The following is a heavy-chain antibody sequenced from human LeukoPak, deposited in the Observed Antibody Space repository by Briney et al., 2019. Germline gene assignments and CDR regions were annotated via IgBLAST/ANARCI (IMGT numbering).Heavy chain of an antibody. V-gene: IGHV3-23*01. Sequence: GGSLRLSCAASGFTFSSYAMNWVHQAPGKGLEWVSAISASGGSTYYADSVKGRFTISRDNSKNTLYLQMNSLRAEDTAVYYCAKEYTGSFSPFPSYFDSWGQGTLVTVSS. CDR2: ISASGGST. J-gene: IGHJ4*02. CDR1: GFTFSSYA. CDR3: AKEYTGSFSPFPSYFDS. D-gene: IGHD1-26*01.